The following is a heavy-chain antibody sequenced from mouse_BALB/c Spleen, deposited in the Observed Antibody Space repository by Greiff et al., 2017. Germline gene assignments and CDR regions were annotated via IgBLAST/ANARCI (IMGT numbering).Heavy chain of an antibody. V-gene: IGHV1-7*01. J-gene: IGHJ4*01. CDR2: INPSTGYT. CDR1: GYTFTSYW. CDR3: ARDGYYDYAMDY. Sequence: QVQLKESGAELAKPGASVKMSCKASGYTFTSYWMHWVKQRPGQGLEWIGYINPSTGYTEYNQKFKDKATLTADKSSSTAYMQLSSLTSEDSAVYYCARDGYYDYAMDYWGQGTSVTVSS. D-gene: IGHD2-3*01.